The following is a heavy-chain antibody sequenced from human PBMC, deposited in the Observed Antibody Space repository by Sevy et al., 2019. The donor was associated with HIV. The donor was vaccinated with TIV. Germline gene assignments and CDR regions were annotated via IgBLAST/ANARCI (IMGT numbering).Heavy chain of an antibody. CDR1: GFTFSTHA. J-gene: IGHJ4*02. V-gene: IGHV3-30-3*01. CDR2: ISYDGNIE. D-gene: IGHD3-22*01. Sequence: GGSLRLSCAASGFTFSTHAMHWVRQAPGKGLEWVAIISYDGNIEYYPDSVKGRFTISRDDSKNTLYLQMNSLGSEDTALYYWARDLGYESTGYLPLFDNWGQGTLVTVSS. CDR3: ARDLGYESTGYLPLFDN.